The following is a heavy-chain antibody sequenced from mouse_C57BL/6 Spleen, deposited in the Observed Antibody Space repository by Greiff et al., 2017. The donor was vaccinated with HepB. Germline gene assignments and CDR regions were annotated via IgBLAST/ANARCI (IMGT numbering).Heavy chain of an antibody. V-gene: IGHV1-47*01. J-gene: IGHJ1*03. D-gene: IGHD1-1*01. CDR3: ARSDYYGSSYWYFDV. CDR2: FHPYNDDT. Sequence: VQLQQSGAELVKPGASVKMSCKASGYTFTTYPIEWMKQNHGKSLEWIGNFHPYNDDTKYNEKFKGKATLTVEKSSSTVYLELSRLTSDDSAVYYCARSDYYGSSYWYFDVWGTGTTATVSS. CDR1: GYTFTTYP.